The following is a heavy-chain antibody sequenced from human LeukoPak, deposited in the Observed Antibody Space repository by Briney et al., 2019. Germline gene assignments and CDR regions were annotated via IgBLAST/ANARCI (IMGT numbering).Heavy chain of an antibody. Sequence: ASVKVSCKASGLTLTTIYMHWVRQAPGQGLEWMAVLYPGGDRAIYAQRFQGRLPLPRDTSTNTVYMEVSSLASEDTAVYYCASEVPRTSRFAHWGQGTLVTVSS. V-gene: IGHV1-46*01. J-gene: IGHJ4*02. D-gene: IGHD2-8*01. CDR2: LYPGGDRA. CDR3: ASEVPRTSRFAH. CDR1: GLTLTTIY.